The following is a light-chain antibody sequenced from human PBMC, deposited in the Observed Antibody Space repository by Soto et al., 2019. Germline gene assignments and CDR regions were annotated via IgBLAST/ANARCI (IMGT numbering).Light chain of an antibody. V-gene: IGKV3-15*01. CDR3: QQCHNWPLT. Sequence: EIVMTQSPATLSLSPGEIAALSCRTSQSINSEFAWYQQKPGQPPRLLIYGASTRATGVPARFTGSESGSEFTLTISRLQSEDFAVYYCQQCHNWPLTFGQGTRLEI. J-gene: IGKJ2*01. CDR2: GAS. CDR1: QSINSE.